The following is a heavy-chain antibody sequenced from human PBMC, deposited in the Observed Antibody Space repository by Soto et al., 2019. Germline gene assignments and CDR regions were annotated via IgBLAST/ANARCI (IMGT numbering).Heavy chain of an antibody. V-gene: IGHV3-9*01. Sequence: GGSLRLSCAASGFTFDDYAMHWVRQAPGKGLEWVSGISWNGGSIGYADSVKGRFTISRDNAKNSMYLQMNSLRPEDTALYYCAKDSAGRGFSYDPIDYWGQGTLVTVSS. CDR3: AKDSAGRGFSYDPIDY. CDR1: GFTFDDYA. J-gene: IGHJ4*02. CDR2: ISWNGGSI. D-gene: IGHD5-18*01.